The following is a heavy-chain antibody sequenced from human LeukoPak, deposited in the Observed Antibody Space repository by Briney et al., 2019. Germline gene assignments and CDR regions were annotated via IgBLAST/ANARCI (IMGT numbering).Heavy chain of an antibody. V-gene: IGHV4-61*02. CDR1: GGSISSGSYY. CDR3: ARGGSGSYSTWGDYYYYMDV. J-gene: IGHJ6*03. Sequence: SETLSLTCTVSGGSISSGSYYWNWIRQPAGKGLEWIGRIYTSGSTNYNPSLKSRVTISVDTSKNQFSLKLSSVTAADTAVYYCARGGSGSYSTWGDYYYYMDVWGKGTTVTISS. CDR2: IYTSGST. D-gene: IGHD1-26*01.